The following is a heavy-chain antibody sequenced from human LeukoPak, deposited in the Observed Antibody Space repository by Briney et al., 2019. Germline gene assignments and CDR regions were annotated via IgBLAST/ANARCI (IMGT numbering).Heavy chain of an antibody. CDR3: AKLGGDRDYFDY. D-gene: IGHD2-21*02. V-gene: IGHV3-23*01. CDR2: ISGSGGST. CDR1: GFTFSSYA. Sequence: LPGGSLRLSCAASGFTFSSYAMSWVRQAPGRGLEWVSAISGSGGSTYYADCVKGRFHIYRDNSKNTLYLQMNSPRAEDTAVYYCAKLGGDRDYFDYWGQGTLVTVSS. J-gene: IGHJ4*02.